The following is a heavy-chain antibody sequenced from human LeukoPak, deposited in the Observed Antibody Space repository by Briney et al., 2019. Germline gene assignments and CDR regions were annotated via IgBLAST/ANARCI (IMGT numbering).Heavy chain of an antibody. CDR3: VREEMTTILDQYYYYVDV. Sequence: GGSLRLSCEASGFTFSSHWMHWVRQAPGRGLVWVARVDSYGSGTDYADSVKGRFTISRDNAKNTLYLQMNSLRAEDTAVYFCVREEMTTILDQYYYYVDVWGKGTTVTVSS. CDR2: VDSYGSGT. CDR1: GFTFSSHW. V-gene: IGHV3-74*01. J-gene: IGHJ6*03. D-gene: IGHD5-24*01.